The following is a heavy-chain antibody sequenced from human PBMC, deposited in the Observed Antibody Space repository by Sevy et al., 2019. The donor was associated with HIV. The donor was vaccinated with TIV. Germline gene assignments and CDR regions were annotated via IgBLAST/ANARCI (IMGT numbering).Heavy chain of an antibody. CDR2: ISDSGDST. J-gene: IGHJ4*02. Sequence: GGCLRLSCAASGFTFSSHAMSWVRQAPGKGLKWVSGISDSGDSTYYADSVKGRFTFSRDNSKNTLYLEMNNLRVEDTAVYFRAINYGNKGRGLAADPYYFEYWGQGTLVTVSS. CDR1: GFTFSSHA. CDR3: AINYGNKGRGLAADPYYFEY. D-gene: IGHD6-13*01. V-gene: IGHV3-23*01.